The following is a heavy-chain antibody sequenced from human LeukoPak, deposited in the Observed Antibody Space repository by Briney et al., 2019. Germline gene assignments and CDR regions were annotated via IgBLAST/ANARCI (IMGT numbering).Heavy chain of an antibody. J-gene: IGHJ4*02. CDR3: ARDNGWSADF. V-gene: IGHV3-30-3*01. CDR2: ISYDGNNK. CDR1: GFTFSTYA. Sequence: GGSLRLSCAASGFTFSTYAMHWVRQAPGKGLEWVAVISYDGNNKYYADSVKGRFTISRDNSKNTLYLQMNGLRAEDTAVYYCARDNGWSADFWGQGTLVTVSS. D-gene: IGHD2-15*01.